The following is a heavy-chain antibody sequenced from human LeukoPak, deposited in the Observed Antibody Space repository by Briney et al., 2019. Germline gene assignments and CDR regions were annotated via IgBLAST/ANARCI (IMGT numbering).Heavy chain of an antibody. D-gene: IGHD3-3*01. Sequence: GGSLRLSCAASGFTFSSYGMHWVRQAPGKGLEWVAVISYDGSNKYYADSVKGRFTISRDNSKNTLYLQMNSLRAEDTAVYYCARGFLEWLVDYWGQGTLVTVSS. J-gene: IGHJ4*02. CDR1: GFTFSSYG. CDR3: ARGFLEWLVDY. CDR2: ISYDGSNK. V-gene: IGHV3-30*03.